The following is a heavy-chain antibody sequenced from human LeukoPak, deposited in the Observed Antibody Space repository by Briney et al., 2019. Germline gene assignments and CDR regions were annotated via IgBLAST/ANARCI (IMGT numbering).Heavy chain of an antibody. J-gene: IGHJ4*02. V-gene: IGHV3-21*01. Sequence: GGSLRLSCAAPGFTFRSFTMNWVRQAPGKGLEWVSSISGSSGYIYSADSVKGRFTISRDNANNSLYLQMNSLTAEDTAVYYCARAVGALHFDYWGQGTLVTVSS. CDR3: ARAVGALHFDY. CDR2: ISGSSGYI. CDR1: GFTFRSFT. D-gene: IGHD3-16*01.